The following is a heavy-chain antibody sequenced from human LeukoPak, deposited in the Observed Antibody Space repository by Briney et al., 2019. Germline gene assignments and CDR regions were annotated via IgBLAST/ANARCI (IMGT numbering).Heavy chain of an antibody. D-gene: IGHD1-14*01. CDR2: INHSGST. V-gene: IGHV4-34*01. J-gene: IGHJ3*02. CDR3: ARESVRTDAFDI. CDR1: GGSFSGYY. Sequence: SETLSLTCDVYGGSFSGYYWSWIRQPPGKGPEWIGEINHSGSTNYNPSLKSRVTISVDTSKNQFSLKLSSVTAADTAVYYCARESVRTDAFDIWGQGTMVTVSS.